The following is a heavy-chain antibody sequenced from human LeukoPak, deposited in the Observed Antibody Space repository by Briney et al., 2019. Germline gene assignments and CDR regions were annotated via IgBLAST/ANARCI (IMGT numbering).Heavy chain of an antibody. J-gene: IGHJ4*02. V-gene: IGHV3-30*18. CDR1: GFTFSSYG. Sequence: GGSLRLSCAASGFTFSSYGMHWVRQAPGKGLEWVAVISYDGSNKYYADSVKGRFTISRDNSKNTLYLQMNSLRAEDTAVYYCAKSRKLWFGELLVWGQGTLVTVSS. CDR3: AKSRKLWFGELLV. D-gene: IGHD3-10*01. CDR2: ISYDGSNK.